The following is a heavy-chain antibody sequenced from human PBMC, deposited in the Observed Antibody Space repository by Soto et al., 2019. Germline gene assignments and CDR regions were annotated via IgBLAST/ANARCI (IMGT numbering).Heavy chain of an antibody. D-gene: IGHD3-10*01. CDR2: IYYSGST. V-gene: IGHV4-59*01. Sequence: PSETLSLTCTVSGGSISSYYWSWIRQPPGKGLEWIGYIYYSGSTNYNPSLKSRVTISVDTSKNQFSPKLSSVTAADTAVYYCARDNGSGSYAWFDPWGQGTLVTV. CDR1: GGSISSYY. J-gene: IGHJ5*02. CDR3: ARDNGSGSYAWFDP.